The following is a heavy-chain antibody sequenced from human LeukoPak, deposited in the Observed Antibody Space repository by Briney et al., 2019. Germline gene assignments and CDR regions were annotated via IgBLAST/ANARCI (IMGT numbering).Heavy chain of an antibody. CDR2: INPNSGNT. D-gene: IGHD2-21*01. Sequence: GASVKVSCKASGYTFTGYYMHWVRQAPGQGLEWMGWINPNSGNTGYAQKFQGRVTMTRSTSISTAYMELSSLRFEDTAVYCCTRSVRNGHIDYWGQGTLITVSS. J-gene: IGHJ4*02. CDR3: TRSVRNGHIDY. CDR1: GYTFTGYY. V-gene: IGHV1-8*02.